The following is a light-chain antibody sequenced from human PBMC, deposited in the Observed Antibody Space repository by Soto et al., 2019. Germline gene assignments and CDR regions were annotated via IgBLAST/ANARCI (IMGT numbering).Light chain of an antibody. CDR2: DVD. CDR3: SSFTSSNTYV. Sequence: QSALTQPASVSASPGQSITISCTGTSSDVGGTNHVSWYQQHPGRAPKLMIYDVDNRPSGVSHRFSGSKSGNTASLTISGLLAEEEADYYCSSFTSSNTYVFGTGTKVTVL. J-gene: IGLJ1*01. CDR1: SSDVGGTNH. V-gene: IGLV2-14*03.